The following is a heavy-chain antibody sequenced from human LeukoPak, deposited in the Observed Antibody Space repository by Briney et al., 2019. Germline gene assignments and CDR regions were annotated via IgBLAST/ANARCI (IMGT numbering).Heavy chain of an antibody. CDR2: LSFDGTTK. CDR1: GFTFSTHS. V-gene: IGHV3-30*01. D-gene: IGHD1-14*01. Sequence: GGSLRLSCSVSGFTFSTHSIHWVRQGPGKGLEWVTVLSFDGTTKYFADSVKGRFAVSRDISQNRLYLQLNNLTFEDTAVYYCTKVRLPSRNSLPHFDHWGQGTLVTVSS. CDR3: TKVRLPSRNSLPHFDH. J-gene: IGHJ4*02.